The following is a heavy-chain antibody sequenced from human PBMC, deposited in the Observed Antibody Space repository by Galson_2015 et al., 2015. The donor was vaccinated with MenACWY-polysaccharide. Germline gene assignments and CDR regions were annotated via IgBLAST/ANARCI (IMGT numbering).Heavy chain of an antibody. J-gene: IGHJ4*02. CDR3: ARQALYSASWLDY. CDR1: GYTFTSFW. D-gene: IGHD6-13*01. CDR2: IYPGDSET. V-gene: IGHV5-51*01. Sequence: QSGAEVKKPGESLKISCRGSGYTFTSFWIGWVRHMPGKGLEWMGIIYPGDSETRYSPSFQGQVTISAGKSISTAYLQWNSLKASDTAMYYCARQALYSASWLDYWGQGTLVTVSS.